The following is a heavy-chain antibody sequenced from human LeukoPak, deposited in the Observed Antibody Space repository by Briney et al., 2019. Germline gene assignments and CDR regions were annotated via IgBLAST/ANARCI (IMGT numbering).Heavy chain of an antibody. CDR2: ISGSGDST. V-gene: IGHV3-23*01. Sequence: GGSLRLSCAASGFTFSSYAMSWVRQAPGKGLDWVSAISGSGDSTYYADSVKGRFTISRDNSKNTLYLQMNSLRAEDTAVYYCAKSSSSPRLVDYWGQGTLVTVSS. CDR3: AKSSSSPRLVDY. CDR1: GFTFSSYA. J-gene: IGHJ4*02. D-gene: IGHD6-6*01.